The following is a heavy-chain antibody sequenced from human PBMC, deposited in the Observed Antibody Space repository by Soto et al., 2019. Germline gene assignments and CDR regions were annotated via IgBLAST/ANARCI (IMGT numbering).Heavy chain of an antibody. CDR2: ISYDGSNK. D-gene: IGHD1-20*01. Sequence: GGSLRLSCAASGFTFSSYAMHWVRQAPGKGLEWVAVISYDGSNKYYADSVKGRFTISRDNSKNTLYLQMNSLRAEDTAVYYCASFGITGTSYYFDYWGQGTLVTVS. CDR3: ASFGITGTSYYFDY. J-gene: IGHJ4*02. V-gene: IGHV3-30-3*01. CDR1: GFTFSSYA.